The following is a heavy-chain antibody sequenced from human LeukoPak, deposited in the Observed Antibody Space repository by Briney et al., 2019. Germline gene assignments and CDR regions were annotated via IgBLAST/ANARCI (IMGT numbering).Heavy chain of an antibody. V-gene: IGHV3-21*01. J-gene: IGHJ4*02. Sequence: GGSLRLSCADSGFTFRSYSMNWVRQAPGKGLEWVSSISSTGSSIYYADSVKGRFTISRDNAKNSLFLQMNSLRAEDTAVYYCARGRVRGVITGYYFDYWGQGTLVTVSS. CDR2: ISSTGSSI. D-gene: IGHD3-10*01. CDR3: ARGRVRGVITGYYFDY. CDR1: GFTFRSYS.